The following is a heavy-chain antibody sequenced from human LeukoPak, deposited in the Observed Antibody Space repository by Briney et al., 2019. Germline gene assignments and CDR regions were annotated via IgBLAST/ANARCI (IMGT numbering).Heavy chain of an antibody. CDR2: INHSGST. D-gene: IGHD2/OR15-2a*01. J-gene: IGHJ4*02. Sequence: SETLSLTSAVYGGSFSGYYWSWIRQPPGKGLEWIGEINHSGSTNYNPSLKSRVTISVDTSKNQFSLKLSSVTAADTAVYYCARGLIVTVDYWGQGTLVTVSS. CDR3: ARGLIVTVDY. CDR1: GGSFSGYY. V-gene: IGHV4-34*01.